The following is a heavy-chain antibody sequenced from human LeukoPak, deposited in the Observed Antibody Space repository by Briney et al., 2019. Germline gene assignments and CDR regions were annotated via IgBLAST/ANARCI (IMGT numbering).Heavy chain of an antibody. D-gene: IGHD6-19*01. V-gene: IGHV3-23*01. Sequence: GGSLRLSGAVSGFSVSSFGMSWVRQAPGKGLEWISAISLNGETTWYADSVKGRFTISRDNSKNTLYLQLTSLRAEDTAVYYCAQGFSSGWYPYWGQGSLVSVSS. CDR3: AQGFSSGWYPY. CDR2: ISLNGETT. CDR1: GFSVSSFG. J-gene: IGHJ4*02.